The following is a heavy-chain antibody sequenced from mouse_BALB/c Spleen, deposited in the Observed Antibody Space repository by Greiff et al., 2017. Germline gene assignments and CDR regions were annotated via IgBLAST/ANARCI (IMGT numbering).Heavy chain of an antibody. V-gene: IGHV5-6*01. CDR2: ISSGGSYT. Sequence: EVQRVESGGDLVKPGGSLKLSCAASGFTFSSYGMSWVRQTPDKRLEWVATISSGGSYTYYPDSVKGRFTISRDNAKNTLYLQMSSLKSEDTAMYYCARLGLRRNHAMDYWGQGTSVTVSS. D-gene: IGHD2-4*01. CDR3: ARLGLRRNHAMDY. J-gene: IGHJ4*01. CDR1: GFTFSSYG.